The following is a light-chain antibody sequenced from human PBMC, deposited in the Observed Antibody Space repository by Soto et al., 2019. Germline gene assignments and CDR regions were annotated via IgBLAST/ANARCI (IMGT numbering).Light chain of an antibody. J-gene: IGKJ1*01. Sequence: DIQMTQSPSTLSASVGDRVTITSRASQSISSWLAWYQQKPGKAPKLMIYKSSNLESGVPSRFSGSGSGTEFSLTISSLQPDDVATYYCQQYSSYSTFGQGTKVEIK. CDR1: QSISSW. V-gene: IGKV1-5*03. CDR3: QQYSSYST. CDR2: KSS.